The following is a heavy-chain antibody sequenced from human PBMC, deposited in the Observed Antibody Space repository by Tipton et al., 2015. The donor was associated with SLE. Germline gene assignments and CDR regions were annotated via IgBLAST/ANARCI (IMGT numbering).Heavy chain of an antibody. D-gene: IGHD5-18*01. CDR3: ARRQRGYSYAPFDN. CDR1: GGSISDYY. J-gene: IGHJ4*02. CDR2: IYYSGNT. V-gene: IGHV4-59*08. Sequence: TLSLTCTVSGGSISDYYWSWIRQPPGKGLEWIDYIYYSGNTNYNPSLKSRVTISVDTSTNQFSLKLSSVTAADTAIYYCARRQRGYSYAPFDNWGQGTLVPVSS.